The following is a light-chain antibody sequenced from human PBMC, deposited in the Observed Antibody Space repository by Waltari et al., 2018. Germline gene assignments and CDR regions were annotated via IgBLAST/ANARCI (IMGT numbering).Light chain of an antibody. V-gene: IGLV2-14*03. J-gene: IGLJ3*02. CDR3: VSYTTTGTRV. CDR2: DVD. CDR1: SSDVGGYTF. Sequence: QSALTQPASVSGSPGQSINIPCTGTSSDVGGYTFVSWYQQHPGKAPKFLIFDVDRRPSGISNRFSGSKSGNTASLTISGLQPEDEADYYCVSYTTTGTRVFGGGTKLTVL.